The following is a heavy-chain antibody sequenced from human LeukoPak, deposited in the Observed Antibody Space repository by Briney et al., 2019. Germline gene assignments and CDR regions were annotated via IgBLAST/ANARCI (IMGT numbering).Heavy chain of an antibody. V-gene: IGHV3-30*02. D-gene: IGHD6-19*01. CDR3: AKGTGYSSSPYNWFDP. CDR2: IRYDGSNK. CDR1: GFTFSSYG. Sequence: PGGSLRLSCAASGFTFSSYGMHWVRQAPGKGLEWVAFIRYDGSNKYYADSVKGRFTISRDNSKNTLYLQMNSLRAEDTAVYYCAKGTGYSSSPYNWFDPWGQGTLVTVSS. J-gene: IGHJ5*02.